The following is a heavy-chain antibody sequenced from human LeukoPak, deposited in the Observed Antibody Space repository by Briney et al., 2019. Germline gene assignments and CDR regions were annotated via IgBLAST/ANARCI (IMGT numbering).Heavy chain of an antibody. J-gene: IGHJ4*02. CDR2: IYTSGST. D-gene: IGHD1-26*01. V-gene: IGHV4-61*02. CDR1: GGSISSGSYY. Sequence: SQTLSLTCTDSGGSISSGSYYWSWIRQPAGKGLEWIGRIYTSGSTNYNPSPKSRVTISVDTSKNQFSLKLSSVTAADTAVYYCARDRYKWELSDWGQGTLVTVSS. CDR3: ARDRYKWELSD.